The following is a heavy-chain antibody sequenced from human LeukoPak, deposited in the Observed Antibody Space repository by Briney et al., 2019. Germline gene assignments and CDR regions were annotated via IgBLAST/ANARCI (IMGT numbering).Heavy chain of an antibody. Sequence: PGGSLRLSCAASEFTFSSYWMIWVRQAPGKGLGWVANIKQDGSEKYYVDSVKGRFTISRDNAKNSLYLQMNSLRAEDTAVYYCAREGLGYFDYWGQGTLVTVSS. J-gene: IGHJ4*02. CDR1: EFTFSSYW. V-gene: IGHV3-7*01. D-gene: IGHD3/OR15-3a*01. CDR3: AREGLGYFDY. CDR2: IKQDGSEK.